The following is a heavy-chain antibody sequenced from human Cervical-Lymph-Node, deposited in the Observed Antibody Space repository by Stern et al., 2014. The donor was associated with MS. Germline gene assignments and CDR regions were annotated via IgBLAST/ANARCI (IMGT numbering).Heavy chain of an antibody. D-gene: IGHD2-15*01. J-gene: IGHJ3*02. V-gene: IGHV1-18*01. Sequence: QDQLVQSGAEVKKPGASVKVSCKASGYTFSSYGISWVRQAPGQGLEWMGWIGSNNGIKNNAQKLQGRVTMTTDTSTSTAYMELRSLRSDDTAVYYCARALLGSENAFDIWGQGTMVTVSS. CDR3: ARALLGSENAFDI. CDR1: GYTFSSYG. CDR2: IGSNNGIK.